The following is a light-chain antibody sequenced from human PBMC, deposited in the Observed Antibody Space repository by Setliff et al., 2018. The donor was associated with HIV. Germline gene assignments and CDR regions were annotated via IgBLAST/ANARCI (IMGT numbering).Light chain of an antibody. CDR2: DDN. CDR3: QVWDSSSDHHV. V-gene: IGLV3-21*03. J-gene: IGLJ1*01. Sequence: SYELTQPPSVSVAPGKTARITCGGNNIGSKSVHWYQQKPGQAPVLVVYDDNDRPSGIPERFPGSNSGNTATLTISRVEAGDEADYYCQVWDSSSDHHVFGTGTKVTV. CDR1: NIGSKS.